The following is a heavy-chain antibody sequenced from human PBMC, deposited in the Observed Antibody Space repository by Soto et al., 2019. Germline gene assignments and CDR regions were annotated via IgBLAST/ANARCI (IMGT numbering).Heavy chain of an antibody. V-gene: IGHV2-5*01. CDR2: IYWNDDK. CDR1: GFSLSSSGVG. Sequence: QITLKESGPTLVKPTETLTLTCTFSGFSLSSSGVGVGWIRQPPGKALEWLALIYWNDDKRYSASLKSRLTITKDTSKNQVVLTMTDMAPMDTATYYCAHRRITMTFGYCGQGALVTGSS. J-gene: IGHJ4*02. D-gene: IGHD3-22*01. CDR3: AHRRITMTFGY.